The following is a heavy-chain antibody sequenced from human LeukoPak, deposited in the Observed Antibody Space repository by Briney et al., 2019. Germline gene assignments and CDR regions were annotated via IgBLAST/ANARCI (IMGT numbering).Heavy chain of an antibody. D-gene: IGHD3-3*01. CDR2: IIPIFGTA. J-gene: IGHJ6*02. CDR1: GGTFSSYA. Sequence: GAPVKVSCKASGGTFSSYAISWVRQAPGQGLEWMGGIIPIFGTANYAQKFQGRVTITADESTSTAYMELSSLRSEDTAVYYCARSVWSGYSRVRTGYYYGMDVWGQGTTVTVSS. CDR3: ARSVWSGYSRVRTGYYYGMDV. V-gene: IGHV1-69*13.